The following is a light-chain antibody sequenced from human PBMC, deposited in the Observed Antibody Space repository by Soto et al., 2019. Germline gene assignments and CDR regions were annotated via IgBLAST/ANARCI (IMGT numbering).Light chain of an antibody. Sequence: DIVMTQSPDPLAVSLGEWATINCKSSQSLLYSSNNKNYLAWYQQQPGQPPKLLIYWASTREAGVPDRFSGSGSGTESTLTSSSLQPEDVTVYYCQQYYGPTTFGGRTKVEIK. V-gene: IGKV4-1*01. J-gene: IGKJ4*02. CDR1: QSLLYSSNNKNY. CDR3: QQYYGPTT. CDR2: WAS.